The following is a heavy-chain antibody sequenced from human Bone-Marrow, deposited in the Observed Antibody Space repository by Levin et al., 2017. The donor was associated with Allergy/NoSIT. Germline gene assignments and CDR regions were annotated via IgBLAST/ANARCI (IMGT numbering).Heavy chain of an antibody. V-gene: IGHV3-9*01. Sequence: SCTTAGFTFDDYALHWVRQAPGKGLEWLAGITWNSRRIDYAESVRGRFTISRDNAKNSLFLQMNSLRVDDTAVYYCAKDRTYGILWNYGMDVWGQGTTVTVSS. CDR2: ITWNSRRI. CDR1: GFTFDDYA. D-gene: IGHD4-17*01. CDR3: AKDRTYGILWNYGMDV. J-gene: IGHJ6*02.